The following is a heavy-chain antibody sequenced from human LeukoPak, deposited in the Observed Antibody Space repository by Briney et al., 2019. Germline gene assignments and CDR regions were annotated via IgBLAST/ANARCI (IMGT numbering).Heavy chain of an antibody. CDR3: ARARSRGYSYGYFY. CDR1: GYTCTSYG. D-gene: IGHD5-18*01. Sequence: ASVKVSCKASGYTCTSYGISWVRQAPGQGLEWMGWISAYNGNTNYAQKLQGRVTMTTDTSTSTAYMELRSLRSGDTAVYYCARARSRGYSYGYFYWGQGTLVTVSS. V-gene: IGHV1-18*01. CDR2: ISAYNGNT. J-gene: IGHJ4*02.